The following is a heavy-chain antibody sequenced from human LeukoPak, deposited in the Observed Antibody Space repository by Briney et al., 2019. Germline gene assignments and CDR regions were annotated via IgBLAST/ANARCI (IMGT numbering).Heavy chain of an antibody. D-gene: IGHD2-15*01. V-gene: IGHV1-18*01. Sequence: ASVKVSCKASGYTFTSYGISWVRQAPGQGLEWMGWISAYNGNTNYAQKLQGRVTMTTDTSTSTAYMELRSLRSDDTAVYYCARDRGRYCSGGSCYFVDWFDPWGQGTLVTVSS. CDR2: ISAYNGNT. CDR3: ARDRGRYCSGGSCYFVDWFDP. J-gene: IGHJ5*02. CDR1: GYTFTSYG.